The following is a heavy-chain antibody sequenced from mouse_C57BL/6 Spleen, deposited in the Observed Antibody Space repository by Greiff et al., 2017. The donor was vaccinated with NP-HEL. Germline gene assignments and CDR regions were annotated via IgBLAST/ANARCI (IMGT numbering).Heavy chain of an antibody. Sequence: VQLQESGAELVKPGASVKISCKASGYAFSSYWMNWVKQRPGKGLEWIGQIYPGDGDTNYNGKFKGKATLTADKSSSTAYMQLSSLTSEDSAVYFCARSGDYENYYAMDYWGQGTSVTVSS. CDR2: IYPGDGDT. CDR1: GYAFSSYW. CDR3: ARSGDYENYYAMDY. J-gene: IGHJ4*01. V-gene: IGHV1-80*01. D-gene: IGHD2-4*01.